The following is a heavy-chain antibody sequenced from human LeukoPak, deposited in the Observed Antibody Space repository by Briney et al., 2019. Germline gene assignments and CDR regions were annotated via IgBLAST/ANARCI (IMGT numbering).Heavy chain of an antibody. Sequence: SETLSLTCAVYGGSFSGYYWSWIRQPPGKGLEWIGEINHSGSTNYNPSLKSRVTISVDTSKNQFSLKLSSVTAAGTAVYYCARVSSSSRYYYYYYMDVWGKGTTVTVSS. CDR3: ARVSSSSRYYYYYYMDV. CDR1: GGSFSGYY. J-gene: IGHJ6*03. CDR2: INHSGST. V-gene: IGHV4-34*01. D-gene: IGHD6-6*01.